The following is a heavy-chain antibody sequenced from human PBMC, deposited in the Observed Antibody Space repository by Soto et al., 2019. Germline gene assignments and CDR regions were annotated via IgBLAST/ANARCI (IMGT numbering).Heavy chain of an antibody. V-gene: IGHV3-30*18. CDR3: AKEGKLERHAFDI. Sequence: QVQLVESGGGVVQPGRSLRLSCAASGFTFSSYGMHWVRQAPGKGLEWVAVISYDGSNKYYADSVKGRFTISRDNSKNSLYLQMNSLRAEDTAVYYCAKEGKLERHAFDICGQGTMVTVSS. J-gene: IGHJ3*02. CDR1: GFTFSSYG. CDR2: ISYDGSNK. D-gene: IGHD1-1*01.